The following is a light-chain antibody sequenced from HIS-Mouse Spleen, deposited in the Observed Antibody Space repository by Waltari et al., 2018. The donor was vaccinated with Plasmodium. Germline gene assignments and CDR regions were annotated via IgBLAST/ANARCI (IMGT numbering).Light chain of an antibody. V-gene: IGKV3-15*01. CDR3: QQYNNWPPYT. CDR2: GAS. CDR1: QIVSSN. J-gene: IGKJ2*01. Sequence: EIVMTQSPATLSVSPGDRATLSCRASQIVSSNLAWYQQKPGQAPRLLIYGASTRATGIPARFSGSGSGTEFTLTISSMQSEDFAVYYCQQYNNWPPYTFGQGTKLEIK.